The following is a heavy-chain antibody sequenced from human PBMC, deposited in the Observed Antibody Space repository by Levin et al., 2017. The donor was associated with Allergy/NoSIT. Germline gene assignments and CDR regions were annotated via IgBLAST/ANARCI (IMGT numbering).Heavy chain of an antibody. CDR3: VRAQTGYVSPFDF. Sequence: SETLSLTCSVSGGSTRLGGYYWGWIRQHPVKGLDWLGYIYYSGETFYNPSVESRLVISHDTSENQFSLKLTSLTAADTAVYYCVRAQTGYVSPFDFWGPGTLVTVSS. J-gene: IGHJ4*02. CDR2: IYYSGET. CDR1: GGSTRLGGYY. D-gene: IGHD3-9*01. V-gene: IGHV4-31*03.